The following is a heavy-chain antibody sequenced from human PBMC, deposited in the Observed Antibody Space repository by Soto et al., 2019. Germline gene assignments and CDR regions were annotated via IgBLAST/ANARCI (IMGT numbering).Heavy chain of an antibody. CDR3: ARAPLNYDSSGYHFDY. CDR1: GFTFITYS. Sequence: EVQVVESGGGLVQPGGSLRLSCAASGFTFITYSMKWVRQAPRKGLEWVSYISSSSSTIHYADSVKGRFTISRDNAKNSLYLQMNSLRAEDTAVYYCARAPLNYDSSGYHFDYWGQGTLVTVSS. V-gene: IGHV3-48*01. CDR2: ISSSSSTI. J-gene: IGHJ4*02. D-gene: IGHD3-22*01.